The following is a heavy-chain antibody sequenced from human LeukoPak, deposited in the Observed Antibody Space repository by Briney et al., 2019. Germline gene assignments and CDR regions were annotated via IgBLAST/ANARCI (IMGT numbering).Heavy chain of an antibody. CDR2: IGWNSGSI. D-gene: IGHD2-21*02. J-gene: IGHJ3*02. CDR1: GFTFDDYA. CDR3: AKDRTPVTLDAFDI. V-gene: IGHV3-9*01. Sequence: PGRSLRLSCAASGFTFDDYAMHWVRQAPGKGLEWVSGIGWNSGSIGYADSVKGRFTISRDNAKNSLYLQMNSLRAEDTALYYCAKDRTPVTLDAFDIWGQGTMVTVSS.